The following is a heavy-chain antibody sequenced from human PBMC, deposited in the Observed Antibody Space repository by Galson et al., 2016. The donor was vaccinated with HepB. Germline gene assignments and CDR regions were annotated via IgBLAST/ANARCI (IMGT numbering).Heavy chain of an antibody. Sequence: SLRLSCAASGFIFEDHGMSWVCLVPGKGLEWVSGINWIGGSAIYADSVKGRFTISRGSAKNSLYLQMNSLRAEDTALYYCTRTQGSGGGSCYDNGGQGTLVTVSS. CDR2: INWIGGSA. V-gene: IGHV3-20*04. CDR3: TRTQGSGGGSCYDN. D-gene: IGHD2-15*01. CDR1: GFIFEDHG. J-gene: IGHJ4*02.